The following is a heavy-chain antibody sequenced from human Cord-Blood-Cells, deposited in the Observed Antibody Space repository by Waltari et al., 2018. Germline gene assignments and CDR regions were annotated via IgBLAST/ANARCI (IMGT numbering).Heavy chain of an antibody. CDR1: GGSISSYY. V-gene: IGHV4-4*07. Sequence: QVQLQESGPGLVKPSEPLSLTCTVSGGSISSYYWSWIRQPAGKGLEWIVRIYTSGSTNYNPSLNSRVTMSVDTCKNQFSLKLSSVTAADTAVYYCARAPKVADAFDIWGQGTMVTVSS. CDR2: IYTSGST. D-gene: IGHD2-15*01. J-gene: IGHJ3*02. CDR3: ARAPKVADAFDI.